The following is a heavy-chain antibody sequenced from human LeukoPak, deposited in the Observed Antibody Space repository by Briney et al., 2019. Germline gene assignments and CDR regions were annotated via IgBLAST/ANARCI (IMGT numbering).Heavy chain of an antibody. CDR2: IDYSGKT. CDR1: GGSISSGGYS. J-gene: IGHJ5*01. CDR3: ARGYPFFDF. D-gene: IGHD5-18*01. Sequence: SQTLSLTCTVSGGSISSGGYSWSWIRQHPGKGLEWIGYIDYSGKTYYKPSLKSRLTISRDTSKNQLSLRLTSVTAADTAVYYCARGYPFFDFWGQGTLVTVSS. V-gene: IGHV4-31*03.